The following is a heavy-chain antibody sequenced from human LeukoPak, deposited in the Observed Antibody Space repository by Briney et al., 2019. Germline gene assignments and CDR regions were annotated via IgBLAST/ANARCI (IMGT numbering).Heavy chain of an antibody. V-gene: IGHV1-8*01. CDR3: TRGRLQDY. Sequence: ASVTVSCTASGYTFTSYDINWVRQAPGQGLEWMGWMNPNSGNTDYAQKFQGRVTMTRNTSISTAYMELSSLRPEDTAVYYCTRGRLQDYWGQGTLVTVSS. D-gene: IGHD5-24*01. CDR1: GYTFTSYD. J-gene: IGHJ4*02. CDR2: MNPNSGNT.